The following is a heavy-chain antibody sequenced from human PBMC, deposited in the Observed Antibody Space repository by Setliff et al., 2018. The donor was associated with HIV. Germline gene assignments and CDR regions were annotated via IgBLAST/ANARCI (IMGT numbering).Heavy chain of an antibody. Sequence: GGSLRLSCATSGFAFSDYDFHWVRQVTGEGLEWVSAIGTGGDTYYADSVKGRFTISRENAKNSLYLQMNNVRAGDTAVYYCAREDYYDSSGYPNWFDPWGQGSLVTVSS. J-gene: IGHJ5*02. CDR2: IGTGGDT. V-gene: IGHV3-13*01. CDR3: AREDYYDSSGYPNWFDP. D-gene: IGHD3-22*01. CDR1: GFAFSDYD.